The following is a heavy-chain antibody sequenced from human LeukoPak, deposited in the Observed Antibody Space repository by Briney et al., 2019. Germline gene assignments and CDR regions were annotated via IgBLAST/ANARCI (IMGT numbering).Heavy chain of an antibody. J-gene: IGHJ4*02. CDR1: GYTFTDYY. V-gene: IGHV1-2*02. CDR3: ARAIAVVDY. CDR2: INPNSGGT. D-gene: IGHD6-19*01. Sequence: ASVKVSCKASGYTFTDYYIHWVRQAPGQGLEWMGWINPNSGGTNYAQKFQGRVTMTKDTSISTAYMELSRLRSDDTAMYFCARAIAVVDYWGQGTLVTVSS.